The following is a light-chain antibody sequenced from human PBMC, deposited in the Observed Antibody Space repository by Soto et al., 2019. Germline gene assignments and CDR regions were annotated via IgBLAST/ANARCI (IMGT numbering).Light chain of an antibody. V-gene: IGKV3-15*01. CDR3: QQYNNWPSWT. Sequence: EKVMTQSPATLSMSPGERATLSCRASQSVSSYLAWYQQKPGQDPRLLIYGASTRATGIPARFSGSGSGTEFTLTISSLQSEDFAVYYCQQYNNWPSWTFGQGTKVEIK. CDR2: GAS. J-gene: IGKJ1*01. CDR1: QSVSSY.